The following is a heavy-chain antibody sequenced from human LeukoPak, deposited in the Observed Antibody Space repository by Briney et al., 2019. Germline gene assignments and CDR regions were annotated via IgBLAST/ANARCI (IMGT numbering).Heavy chain of an antibody. CDR1: GGSFSGYY. Sequence: SETLSLTCAVYGGSFSGYYWSWIRQPPGKGLEWIGEINHSGSTNYNPSLKSRVTISVDTSKNQFSLKRSSGTAADTAVYYCAIHIVVVPAAKKKNWFDPWGQGTLVTVSS. CDR3: AIHIVVVPAAKKKNWFDP. D-gene: IGHD2-2*01. V-gene: IGHV4-34*01. J-gene: IGHJ5*02. CDR2: INHSGST.